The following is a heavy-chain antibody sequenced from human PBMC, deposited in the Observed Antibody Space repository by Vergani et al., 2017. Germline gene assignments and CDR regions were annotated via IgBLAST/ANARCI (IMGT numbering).Heavy chain of an antibody. D-gene: IGHD6-19*01. CDR2: FYYSGSA. Sequence: QLQLQESGPGLVKPSATLSLTCSVSGASIRSSNYYWGWIRHPPGKGLEWIAIFYYSGSAYYNPSLKSRVTISVDTSKNRFSLKLSSVTAADTAVYFCARHSTVEWLVKLGWIDPWGQGILVTVSS. J-gene: IGHJ5*02. CDR1: GASIRSSNYY. V-gene: IGHV4-39*01. CDR3: ARHSTVEWLVKLGWIDP.